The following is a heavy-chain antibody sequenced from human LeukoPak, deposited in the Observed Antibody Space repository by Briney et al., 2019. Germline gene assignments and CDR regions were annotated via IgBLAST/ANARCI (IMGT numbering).Heavy chain of an antibody. Sequence: SVKVSCKASGGTFSSYAISWVRQAPGQGLEWMGGIIPIFGTANYAQKFQGRVTITADKSTSTAYMELRSLRSDDTAVYYCARAEDYYYDSSGYPDYWGQGTLVTVSS. D-gene: IGHD3-22*01. CDR1: GGTFSSYA. J-gene: IGHJ4*02. CDR3: ARAEDYYYDSSGYPDY. CDR2: IIPIFGTA. V-gene: IGHV1-69*06.